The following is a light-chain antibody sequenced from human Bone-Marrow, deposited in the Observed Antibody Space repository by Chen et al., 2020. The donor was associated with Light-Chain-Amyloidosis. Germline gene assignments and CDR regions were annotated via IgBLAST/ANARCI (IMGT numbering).Light chain of an antibody. CDR1: SSDVGGDNH. CDR2: EVT. V-gene: IGLV2-14*01. J-gene: IGLJ1*01. Sequence: QSALTQPASVSGSPGQSIPISCTGTSSDVGGDNHVSWYQQHPDKAPKLMIYEVTNRPSWVPVRFSGSKSDNTASLTISELQTEDEADYLCSSYTITNTLVFGSGTRVTVL. CDR3: SSYTITNTLV.